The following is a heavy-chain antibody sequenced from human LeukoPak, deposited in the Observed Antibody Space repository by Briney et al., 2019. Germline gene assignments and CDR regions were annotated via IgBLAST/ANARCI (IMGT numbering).Heavy chain of an antibody. V-gene: IGHV1-8*02. D-gene: IGHD3-10*01. J-gene: IGHJ5*02. Sequence: ASVKVSCKASGGTFSSYTISWVRQATGQGLEWMGWMNPNSGNTGYAQKFQGRVTMTRNTSISTAYMELSSLRSEDTAVYYCARITMVRGVSNWFDPWGQGTLVTVSS. CDR2: MNPNSGNT. CDR3: ARITMVRGVSNWFDP. CDR1: GGTFSSYT.